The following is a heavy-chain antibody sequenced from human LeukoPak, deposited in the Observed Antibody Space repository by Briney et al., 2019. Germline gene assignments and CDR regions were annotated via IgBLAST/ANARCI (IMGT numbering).Heavy chain of an antibody. V-gene: IGHV3-30*02. D-gene: IGHD3-3*01. Sequence: GGSLRLSCAASGFTFSSYGMHWVRQAPGKGLEWVAFIRYDGSNKYYADSVKGRFTISRDNSKNTLYLQMNSLRAEDTAVYYCAREGEWLLYYFDYWGQRTLVTVSS. CDR2: IRYDGSNK. J-gene: IGHJ4*02. CDR3: AREGEWLLYYFDY. CDR1: GFTFSSYG.